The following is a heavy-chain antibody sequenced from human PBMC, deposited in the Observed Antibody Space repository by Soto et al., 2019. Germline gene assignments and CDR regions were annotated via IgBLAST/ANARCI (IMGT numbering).Heavy chain of an antibody. CDR1: GGSISSGGYY. V-gene: IGHV4-31*03. CDR2: IYYSGST. CDR3: ARHNYYSSGRSTPPSGPFQL. D-gene: IGHD3-10*01. Sequence: SETLSLTCTVSGGSISSGGYYWSWIRQHPGKDLEWIGYIYYSGSTYYNPSLKSRVTISVDTSKNQFSLKLSSVTAADTAVYYCARHNYYSSGRSTPPSGPFQLWAQGTLVTVFS. J-gene: IGHJ4*02.